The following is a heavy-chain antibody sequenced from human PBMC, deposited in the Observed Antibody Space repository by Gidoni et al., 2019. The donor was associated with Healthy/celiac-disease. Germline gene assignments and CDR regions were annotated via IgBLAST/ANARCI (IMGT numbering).Heavy chain of an antibody. Sequence: GFTFSSYAMNWVRQAPGKGLEWVSYISSSGSTIYYADSVKGRFTISRDNAKNSLYLQMNSLRAEDTAVYYCARFRPLDAFDIWGQGTMVTVSS. CDR2: ISSSGSTI. J-gene: IGHJ3*02. CDR1: GFTFSSYA. V-gene: IGHV3-48*03. CDR3: ARFRPLDAFDI.